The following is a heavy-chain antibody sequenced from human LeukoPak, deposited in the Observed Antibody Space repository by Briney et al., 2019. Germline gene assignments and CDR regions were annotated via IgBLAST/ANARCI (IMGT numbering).Heavy chain of an antibody. CDR2: IYYSGNT. Sequence: SETLSLTCAVSGGSMRSSSYYWGWIRQPPGKGLEWIGSIYYSGNTYYNPSLKSRVTISVDTSKNQFSLKLSSVTAADTAVYYCARDAAQYCGGGSCYFGAWFDPWGQGTLVTVSS. CDR1: GGSMRSSSYY. V-gene: IGHV4-39*07. CDR3: ARDAAQYCGGGSCYFGAWFDP. J-gene: IGHJ5*02. D-gene: IGHD2-15*01.